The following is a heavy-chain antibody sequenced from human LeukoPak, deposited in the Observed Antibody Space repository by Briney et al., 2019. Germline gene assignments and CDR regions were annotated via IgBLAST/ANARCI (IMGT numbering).Heavy chain of an antibody. CDR1: GGSFSGYY. Sequence: SETLSLTCAVYGGSFSGYYWSWIRQPPGKGLEWIGEINHSGSTNYNPSLKSRVTISVDTSKDQFSLKLSSVTAVDTAVYYCARGSDYDYIWGSYRHACFDYWGQGTLVTVSS. V-gene: IGHV4-34*01. CDR2: INHSGST. D-gene: IGHD3-16*02. CDR3: ARGSDYDYIWGSYRHACFDY. J-gene: IGHJ4*02.